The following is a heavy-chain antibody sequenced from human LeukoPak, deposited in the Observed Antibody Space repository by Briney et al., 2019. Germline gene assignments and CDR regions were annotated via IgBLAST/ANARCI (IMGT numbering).Heavy chain of an antibody. D-gene: IGHD3-9*01. CDR1: GFTFSSYS. CDR3: ARDGGNSFDWSGNFDY. CDR2: ISSSSSYI. J-gene: IGHJ4*02. Sequence: GGSLRLSCAASGFTFSSYSMNWDRQAPGKGLEWVSSISSSSSYIYYADSVKGRSTISRDNAKNSLYLQMNSLRAEDTAVYYCARDGGNSFDWSGNFDYWGQGTLVTVSS. V-gene: IGHV3-21*01.